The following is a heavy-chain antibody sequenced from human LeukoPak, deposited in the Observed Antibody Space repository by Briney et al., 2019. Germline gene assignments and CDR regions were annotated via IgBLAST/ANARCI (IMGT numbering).Heavy chain of an antibody. Sequence: ASVKVSCKASEYTFTTYYIHWVRQAPGQGLEWMGIINPSGGSTTYAQKLQGRVTMTRDTSTSTVYMELSSLRSEDTAVYYCARVESGTVTTFDYWGQGTLVTVSS. J-gene: IGHJ4*02. CDR3: ARVESGTVTTFDY. D-gene: IGHD4-17*01. V-gene: IGHV1-46*04. CDR2: INPSGGST. CDR1: EYTFTTYY.